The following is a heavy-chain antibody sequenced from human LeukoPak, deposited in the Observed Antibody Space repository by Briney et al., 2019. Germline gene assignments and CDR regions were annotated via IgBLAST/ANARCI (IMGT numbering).Heavy chain of an antibody. Sequence: SETLSLTCTVPGGSISTSGYHWGWIRQPPGKGLEWIGAIYYSGSTYYNPSLKSRVTISVDTSKNQFSLKLSSVTAADTAVYYCARDARVQKWFGEVIMTTTYYFDDWGQGTLVTVSS. CDR3: ARDARVQKWFGEVIMTTTYYFDD. V-gene: IGHV4-39*07. CDR1: GGSISTSGYH. J-gene: IGHJ4*02. D-gene: IGHD3-10*01. CDR2: IYYSGST.